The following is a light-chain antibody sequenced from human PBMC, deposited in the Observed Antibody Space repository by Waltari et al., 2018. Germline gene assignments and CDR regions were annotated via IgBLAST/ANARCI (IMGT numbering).Light chain of an antibody. CDR1: YSDTGSVG. Sequence: LTQPTALSGAPGHRVTIPCTGSYSDTGSVGVNWTQHRPGSAPRLLIYDNTHRPSGVPDRFSASKSDTSASLDIAGLQPDDEADYYCQSYDNTGRGSVLIGGGTRLTVL. J-gene: IGLJ2*01. CDR3: QSYDNTGRGSVL. CDR2: DNT. V-gene: IGLV1-40*01.